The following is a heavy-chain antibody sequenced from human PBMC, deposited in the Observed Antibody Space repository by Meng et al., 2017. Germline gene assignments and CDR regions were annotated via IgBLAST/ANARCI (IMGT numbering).Heavy chain of an antibody. CDR3: ARVKQQLVRAFDY. Sequence: SETLSLTCAVSGGSISSSNWRSWVRQPPGKGLEWIGEIYHSGSTNYNPSLKSRVTISVDKSKNQFSLKLSSVTAADTAVYYCARVKQQLVRAFDYWGHGTLVTVSS. CDR2: IYHSGST. D-gene: IGHD6-13*01. CDR1: GGSISSSNW. J-gene: IGHJ4*01. V-gene: IGHV4-4*02.